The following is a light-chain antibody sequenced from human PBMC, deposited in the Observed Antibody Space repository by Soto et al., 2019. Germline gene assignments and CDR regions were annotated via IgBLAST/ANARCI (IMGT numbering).Light chain of an antibody. Sequence: TQSPGTLSLSTGERGTLSCRASQSVSSNYLAWYQQKPGQAPRLLIYGASTRATGIPDRFSGSGSGTDFTLTITTLEPEDFAVYYCQQYGSSPRTFGLGTKVDIK. CDR1: QSVSSNY. CDR3: QQYGSSPRT. CDR2: GAS. V-gene: IGKV3-20*01. J-gene: IGKJ1*01.